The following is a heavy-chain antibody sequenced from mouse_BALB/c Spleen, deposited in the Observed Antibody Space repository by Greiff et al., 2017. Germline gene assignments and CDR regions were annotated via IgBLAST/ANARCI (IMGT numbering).Heavy chain of an antibody. D-gene: IGHD1-1*01. CDR1: GYSFTGYF. V-gene: IGHV1-20*02. CDR3: ARVYGSSRFAY. Sequence: EVKLMESGPGLVKPGASVKLSCKASGYSFTGYFMYWVMQSHGKSLEWIGRINPYNGDTFYNQKFKGKDTLTVDKSSSTVHMELRSLASEDSAVYDCARVYGSSRFAYWGQGTLVTVSA. J-gene: IGHJ3*01. CDR2: INPYNGDT.